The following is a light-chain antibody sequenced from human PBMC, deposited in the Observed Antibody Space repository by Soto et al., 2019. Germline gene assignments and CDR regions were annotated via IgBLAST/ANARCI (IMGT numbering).Light chain of an antibody. V-gene: IGKV3-20*01. CDR2: GAS. Sequence: EVVLTQSPVTLSLSPGERATLSCRASQSVTTTFLAWYQQKPGQAPRLLIYGASRRAIGIPDRFSGGGSGTDFTLTISRLEPEDFAVYYCQQYGSSGTFGQGTKVDIK. CDR3: QQYGSSGT. CDR1: QSVTTTF. J-gene: IGKJ1*01.